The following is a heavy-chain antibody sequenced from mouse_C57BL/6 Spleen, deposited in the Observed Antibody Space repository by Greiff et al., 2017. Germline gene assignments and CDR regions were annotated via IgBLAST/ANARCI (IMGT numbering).Heavy chain of an antibody. Sequence: VQLQQPGAELVRPGSSVKLSCKASGYTFTSYWMHWVKQRPIQGLEWIGNIDPSDSETHYNQKFKDKATLTVDKSSSTAYMQLSSLTSEDSAVYYCAREDDGYYVDYWGQGTTLTVSS. CDR2: IDPSDSET. CDR1: GYTFTSYW. D-gene: IGHD2-3*01. J-gene: IGHJ2*01. V-gene: IGHV1-52*01. CDR3: AREDDGYYVDY.